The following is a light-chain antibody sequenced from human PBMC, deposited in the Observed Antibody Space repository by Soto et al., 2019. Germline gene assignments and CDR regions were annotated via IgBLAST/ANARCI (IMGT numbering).Light chain of an antibody. V-gene: IGLV1-44*01. CDR2: SNN. CDR1: SSNIGSNT. J-gene: IGLJ1*01. CDR3: AAWDDSLNGYV. Sequence: QSVLTQPPSASGTPGQRVTISCSGSSSNIGSNTVNWYQQLPGTAPKLLIYSNNQRPSRVPDRFSDSKSGTSASLAISGLQYEDEADYYCAAWDDSLNGYVFGTGTKLT.